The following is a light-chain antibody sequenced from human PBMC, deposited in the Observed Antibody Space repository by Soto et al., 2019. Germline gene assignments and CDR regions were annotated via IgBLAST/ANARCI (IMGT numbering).Light chain of an antibody. CDR3: QKYNSAPLT. V-gene: IGKV3-20*01. Sequence: EIVLTQSPGTLSLSPGERATLSCRASQSVSSSYLAWYQQKPGQAPRLLIYDASNRATGIPARFSGSGSGTDFTLTISSLQPEDVAAYYCQKYNSAPLTFGGGTKV. J-gene: IGKJ4*01. CDR2: DAS. CDR1: QSVSSSY.